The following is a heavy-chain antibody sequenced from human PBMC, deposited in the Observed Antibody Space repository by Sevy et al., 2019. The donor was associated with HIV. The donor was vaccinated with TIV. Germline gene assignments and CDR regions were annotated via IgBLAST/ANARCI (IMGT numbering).Heavy chain of an antibody. CDR1: GFTFSTYT. CDR3: AKGDSTFYGMDV. CDR2: ISGSGGST. J-gene: IGHJ6*02. D-gene: IGHD6-13*01. Sequence: VGSLRLSCAASGFTFSTYTMNWVRQAPGKGLEWVSAISGSGGSTYYADSVKGRFTISRDNSKNTLYLQMNNLRAEDTAVYYCAKGDSTFYGMDVWGQGTTVTVSS. V-gene: IGHV3-23*01.